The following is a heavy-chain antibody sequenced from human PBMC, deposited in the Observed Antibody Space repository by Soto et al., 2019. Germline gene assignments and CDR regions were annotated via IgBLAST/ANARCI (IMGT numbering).Heavy chain of an antibody. D-gene: IGHD1-26*01. J-gene: IGHJ4*02. V-gene: IGHV3-30*03. Sequence: PGGSLRLSCAASGFTFSSYGMHWVRQAPGKGLEWVAVISYDGSNKYYADSVKGRFTISRDNSKNTLYLQMNSLRAEDTAVYYCASRPTTYWGQGTLVTVSS. CDR1: GFTFSSYG. CDR3: ASRPTTY. CDR2: ISYDGSNK.